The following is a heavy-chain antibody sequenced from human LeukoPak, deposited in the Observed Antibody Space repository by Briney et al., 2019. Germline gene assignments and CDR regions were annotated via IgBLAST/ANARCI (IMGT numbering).Heavy chain of an antibody. CDR2: IKQDGSEK. CDR1: GFTFSRFW. D-gene: IGHD1-26*01. V-gene: IGHV3-7*01. CDR3: ASSHSGSYYASFDY. Sequence: GGSLSLLCAVSGFTFSRFWERCARESTGKAVECVANIKQDGSEKYYVDSVKGRFTISRDNAKNSLYLQMNSLRAEDTAVYYCASSHSGSYYASFDYWGQGTLVTVSS. J-gene: IGHJ4*02.